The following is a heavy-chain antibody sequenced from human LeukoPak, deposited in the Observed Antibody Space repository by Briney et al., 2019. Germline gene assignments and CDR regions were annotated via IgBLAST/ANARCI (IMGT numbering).Heavy chain of an antibody. J-gene: IGHJ4*02. CDR3: ARVGTRGYSYGRFDY. CDR1: GASISNYY. CDR2: IYYTGST. V-gene: IGHV4-59*01. Sequence: SETLSLTCTDSGASISNYYWSWIRQPPGKGLEWIGYIYYTGSTNYNPSLKSRVTMSVDTSKNQFSLKLTSVTAADTAVYFCARVGTRGYSYGRFDYWGQGTLLTVSS. D-gene: IGHD5-18*01.